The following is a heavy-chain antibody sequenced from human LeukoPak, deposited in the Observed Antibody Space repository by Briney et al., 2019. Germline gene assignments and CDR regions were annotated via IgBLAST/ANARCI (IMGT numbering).Heavy chain of an antibody. J-gene: IGHJ5*02. CDR2: IYYSGST. CDR3: ARESGDSSSWYAPTNWFDP. CDR1: GGSISSSSYY. D-gene: IGHD6-13*01. V-gene: IGHV4-61*05. Sequence: PSETLSLTCTVSGGSISSSSYYWGWIRQPPGKGLEWIGYIYYSGSTNYNPSLKSRVTISVDTSKNQFSLKLSSVTAADTAVYYCARESGDSSSWYAPTNWFDPWGQGTLVTVSS.